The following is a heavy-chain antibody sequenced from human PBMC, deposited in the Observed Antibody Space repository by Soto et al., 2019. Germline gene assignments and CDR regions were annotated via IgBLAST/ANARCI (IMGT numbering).Heavy chain of an antibody. V-gene: IGHV3-23*01. J-gene: IGHJ6*02. Sequence: LRRSCAASGFTFRSYAISWVRQSPGKGLEWVSAISGSGGSTYYADSVKGRFTISRDNSKNTLYLQMNSLRAEDTAVYYCASSLTGGGTRVAARPYYYGMDVWGQGTTVTVSS. CDR1: GFTFRSYA. CDR2: ISGSGGST. CDR3: ASSLTGGGTRVAARPYYYGMDV. D-gene: IGHD6-6*01.